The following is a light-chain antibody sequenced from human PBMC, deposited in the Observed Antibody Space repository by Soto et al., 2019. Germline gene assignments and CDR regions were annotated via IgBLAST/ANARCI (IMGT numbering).Light chain of an antibody. CDR1: QSINNW. J-gene: IGKJ1*01. CDR3: QQYSSDST. V-gene: IGKV1-5*03. Sequence: DILMTQSPSTLSASVGDRVTITCRASQSINNWLAWYQQKPGKAPKLLIYRASSLENGVPSRFSGRGSGTEFIVTITSLQPDDFANYDCQQYSSDSTLGQGTKVEIK. CDR2: RAS.